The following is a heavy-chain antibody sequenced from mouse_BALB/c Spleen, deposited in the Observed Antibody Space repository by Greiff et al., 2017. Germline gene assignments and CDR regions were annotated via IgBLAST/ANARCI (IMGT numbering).Heavy chain of an antibody. Sequence: EVKVEESGPGLVKPSQSLSLTCTVTGYSITSDYAWNWIRQFPGNKLEWMGYISYSGSTSYNPSLKSRISITRDTSKNQFFLQLNSVTTEDTATYYCARSSYDYDAMDYWGQGTSVTVSS. D-gene: IGHD6-1*01. CDR2: ISYSGST. V-gene: IGHV3-2*02. CDR3: ARSSYDYDAMDY. CDR1: GYSITSDYA. J-gene: IGHJ4*01.